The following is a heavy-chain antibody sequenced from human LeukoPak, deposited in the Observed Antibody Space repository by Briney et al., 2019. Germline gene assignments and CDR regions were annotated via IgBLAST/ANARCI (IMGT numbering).Heavy chain of an antibody. J-gene: IGHJ4*02. CDR1: GFTFSSYG. CDR2: IWYDGSNK. CDR3: ARDTVTKRDYYFDY. V-gene: IGHV3-33*01. D-gene: IGHD4-17*01. Sequence: GGSLRLSCAASGFTFSSYGMHWVRQAPGKGLEWVAVIWYDGSNKYYADSVKGRFTISRDNSKNTLYLQMSSLRAEDTAVYYCARDTVTKRDYYFDYWGQGTLVTVSS.